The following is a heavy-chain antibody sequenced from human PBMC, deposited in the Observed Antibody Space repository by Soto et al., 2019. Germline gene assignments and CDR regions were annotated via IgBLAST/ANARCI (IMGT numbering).Heavy chain of an antibody. D-gene: IGHD3-22*01. CDR1: GYTFTSYY. V-gene: IGHV1-46*01. J-gene: IGHJ6*02. CDR2: INPSGGST. CDR3: ARAKGITMIVVVPPGYYGMDV. Sequence: ASVKVSCKASGYTFTSYYMHWVRQAPGQGLEWMGIINPSGGSTSYAQKFQGRVTMTRDTSTSTVYMELSSLRSEDTAVYYCARAKGITMIVVVPPGYYGMDVWGQGTTVTVSS.